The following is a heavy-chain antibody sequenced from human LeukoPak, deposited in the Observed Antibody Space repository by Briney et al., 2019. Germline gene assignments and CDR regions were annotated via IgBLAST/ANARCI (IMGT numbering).Heavy chain of an antibody. CDR2: ISGSGGNT. D-gene: IGHD6-13*01. CDR1: GFTFDDYA. J-gene: IGHJ4*02. Sequence: GGSLRLSCAASGFTFDDYAMYWVRQAPGKGLEWVSTISGSGGNTYYADSVKGRFTISRDNSKNTLFLQMNSLRAEDTAVYYCAKGSLGSWYFFDYWGQGTLVTVSS. CDR3: AKGSLGSWYFFDY. V-gene: IGHV3-23*01.